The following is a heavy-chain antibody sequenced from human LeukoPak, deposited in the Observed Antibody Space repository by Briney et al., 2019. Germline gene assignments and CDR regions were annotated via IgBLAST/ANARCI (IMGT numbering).Heavy chain of an antibody. J-gene: IGHJ5*02. CDR2: IYHTGST. Sequence: SETLSLTCAVSGGSITSTNWWNWVRQPPGKGLEWIGEIYHTGSTHYNPSLRSRVTISVDKSKNQFSLKLTSVTAADTAVYYCADSLRYFDWPNHSWGQGILVTVSS. CDR3: ADSLRYFDWPNHS. D-gene: IGHD3-9*01. CDR1: GGSITSTNW. V-gene: IGHV4-4*02.